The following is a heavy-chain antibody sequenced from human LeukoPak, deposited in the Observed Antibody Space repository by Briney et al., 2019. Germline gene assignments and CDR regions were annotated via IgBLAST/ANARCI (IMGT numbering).Heavy chain of an antibody. V-gene: IGHV1-18*01. CDR3: ARVSHYYGSEIEY. CDR2: ISAYNGNT. D-gene: IGHD3-10*01. CDR1: GYTFTSYG. J-gene: IGHJ4*02. Sequence: GASVKVSCKASGYTFTSYGITWVRQAPGQGPEWMGWISAYNGNTNYAQKVQGRVTMTTDTSTSTAYMELRSLRSDDTAVYYCARVSHYYGSEIEYWGQGTLVTVSS.